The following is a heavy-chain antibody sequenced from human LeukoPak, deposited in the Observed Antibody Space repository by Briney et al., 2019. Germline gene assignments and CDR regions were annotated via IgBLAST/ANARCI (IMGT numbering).Heavy chain of an antibody. D-gene: IGHD2-2*01. Sequence: GGSLRLSCAASGFTFSTYWMNWFRQAPGKGLEWVGNINRDGSEINYVASVKGRFTISRDNAKNSLHLQMNSLRAEDTAVYYCATDRDSCSQKRFDSWGQGALVTVSS. CDR1: GFTFSTYW. J-gene: IGHJ4*02. CDR3: ATDRDSCSQKRFDS. CDR2: INRDGSEI. V-gene: IGHV3-7*01.